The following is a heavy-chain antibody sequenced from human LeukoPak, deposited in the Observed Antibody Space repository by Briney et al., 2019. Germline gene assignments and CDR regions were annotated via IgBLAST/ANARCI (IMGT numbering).Heavy chain of an antibody. CDR1: GFTFSGSA. J-gene: IGHJ6*03. CDR2: IRSKANSYAT. Sequence: PGGSLRLSCAASGFTFSGSAMHWVRQASGKGLEWVGRIRSKANSYATAYAASVKGRFTISRDDSKNTAYLLMNSLKTEDTAVHYCTSKGYYYDSSGYYFDNYYYYMDVWGKGTTVTVSS. V-gene: IGHV3-73*01. CDR3: TSKGYYYDSSGYYFDNYYYYMDV. D-gene: IGHD3-22*01.